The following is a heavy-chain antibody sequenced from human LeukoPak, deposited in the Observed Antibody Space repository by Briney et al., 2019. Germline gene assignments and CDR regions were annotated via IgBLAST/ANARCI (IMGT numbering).Heavy chain of an antibody. V-gene: IGHV4-39*01. CDR3: ARRCSGWYEGGHYFDY. D-gene: IGHD6-19*01. Sequence: SETLSLTCTVSGGSISSSSYYWGWIRQPPGKGLEWIGSIYYSGSTYYNPSLKSRVTISVDTSKNQFSLKLSSVTAADTAVYYCARRCSGWYEGGHYFDYWGQGTLVTVSS. CDR2: IYYSGST. CDR1: GGSISSSSYY. J-gene: IGHJ4*02.